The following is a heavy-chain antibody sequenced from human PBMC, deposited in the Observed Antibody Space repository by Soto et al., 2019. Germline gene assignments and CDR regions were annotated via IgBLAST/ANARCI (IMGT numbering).Heavy chain of an antibody. CDR3: AKDDYGVDY. CDR2: IGGGGGNT. CDR1: GFIFRNFA. J-gene: IGHJ4*02. D-gene: IGHD4-17*01. Sequence: GGSLRLSCAASGFIFRNFAMSWVRQAPGKGLEGVSTIGGGGGNTYYADFVKGRFTISRDNSKNTVYLQMNSLKAEDTAVYYCAKDDYGVDYWGQGILVTFSS. V-gene: IGHV3-23*01.